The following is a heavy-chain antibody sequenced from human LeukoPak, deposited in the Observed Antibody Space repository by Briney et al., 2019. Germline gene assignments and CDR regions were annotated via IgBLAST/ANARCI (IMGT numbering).Heavy chain of an antibody. CDR3: ARDAPPAGIADLGNRFDP. CDR2: LSYDGITT. CDR1: GFTFNHFA. Sequence: GRTLRLSCVASGFTFNHFAMHWVRQAPGKEPEWGAILSYDGITTDNADSVKARFTNYTHNSKNTLYLQMNRLTAEDTGVYYCARDAPPAGIADLGNRFDPWGQGTLVTVSS. D-gene: IGHD2-2*02. V-gene: IGHV3-30-3*01. J-gene: IGHJ5*02.